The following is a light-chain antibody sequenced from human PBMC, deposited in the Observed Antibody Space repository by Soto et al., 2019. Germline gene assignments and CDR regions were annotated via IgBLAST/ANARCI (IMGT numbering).Light chain of an antibody. V-gene: IGKV3-20*01. J-gene: IGKJ5*01. Sequence: EIVLTQSPGTLSLSPGERATLSCRASQSVSSSYLAWYQQKPCQAPSLLIYGASSRATGIPDRFSGSGSGTDFTLTISRLEPEDFAVYYCQQYGSSPPITFGQGTRLEIK. CDR3: QQYGSSPPIT. CDR1: QSVSSSY. CDR2: GAS.